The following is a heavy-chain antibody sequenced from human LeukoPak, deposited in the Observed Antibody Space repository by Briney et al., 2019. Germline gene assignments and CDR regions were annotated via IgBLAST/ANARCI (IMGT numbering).Heavy chain of an antibody. V-gene: IGHV3-23*01. D-gene: IGHD5-24*01. Sequence: PGGSLRLSCAASGFTFATFAMSWVRQAPGKGLEWVSGMVGSGESYYAGSVKGRFTMSRDNSKTTVYLQMNSLRVEDTAIYYCAWDLHYNDGRWEFDPWGQGTVVTVFS. CDR3: AWDLHYNDGRWEFDP. CDR2: MVGSGES. J-gene: IGHJ5*02. CDR1: GFTFATFA.